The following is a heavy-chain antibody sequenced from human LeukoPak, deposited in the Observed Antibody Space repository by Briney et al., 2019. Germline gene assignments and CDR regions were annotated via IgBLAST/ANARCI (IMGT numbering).Heavy chain of an antibody. D-gene: IGHD6-19*01. CDR1: GFTFSDYA. CDR3: TRAYSTGWLGINDY. CDR2: IRNKANGGTA. Sequence: GRSLRLSRTTSGFTFSDYAVTWVRQAPGKGLEWVGFIRNKANGGTADYAASVKGRFTISRDDSKTIAYLLMNSLKTEDTAVYYCTRAYSTGWLGINDYWGQGALVTVSS. V-gene: IGHV3-49*04. J-gene: IGHJ4*02.